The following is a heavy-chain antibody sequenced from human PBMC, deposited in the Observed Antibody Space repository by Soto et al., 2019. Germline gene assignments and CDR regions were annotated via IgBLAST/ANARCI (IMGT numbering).Heavy chain of an antibody. J-gene: IGHJ6*02. CDR2: IRSKAYGGTT. V-gene: IGHV3-49*03. CDR3: TREVAYCGGDCYLLYHYYYYGMDV. CDR1: GVTCVDYA. D-gene: IGHD2-21*02. Sequence: AVGSLRLSCTASGVTCVDYAMSWFRQAPGKGLEWVGFIRSKAYGGTTHYAASVKGRFTISRDDSKSIAYLQMSSLKTEDTAVYYCTREVAYCGGDCYLLYHYYYYGMDVWGQGTTVTVSS.